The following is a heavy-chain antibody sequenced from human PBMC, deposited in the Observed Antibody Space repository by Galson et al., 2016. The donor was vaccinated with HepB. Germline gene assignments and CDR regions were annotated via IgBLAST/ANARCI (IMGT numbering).Heavy chain of an antibody. CDR2: VYRGRT. D-gene: IGHD1-7*01. J-gene: IGHJ4*02. Sequence: LVKPTQTLTLTCTFSGFSLNTSGVGVGWIRQPPGKGLAWIGTVYRGRTYYNPSLQGRVTISVGRSTDLLSLKLTSLTAADPAVDYCGRAGLGTRASFDYWGQGTLGAVSS. CDR1: GFSLNTSGVG. V-gene: IGHV4-39*01. CDR3: GRAGLGTRASFDY.